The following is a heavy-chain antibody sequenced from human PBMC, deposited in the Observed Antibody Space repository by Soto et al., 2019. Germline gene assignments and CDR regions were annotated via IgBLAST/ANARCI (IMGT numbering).Heavy chain of an antibody. V-gene: IGHV4-59*01. CDR2: IHYSGST. Sequence: QVQLQESGPGLVKPSETLSLTCTVAGGSISNYYWSWIRQPPGTGLEWIGYIHYSGSTNYNPSLKSRVTMSVDTSKNQFSLKVNSVTAADTAVYYCTRDMFPEPAAPRGRFDPWGQGTLVTVSS. D-gene: IGHD2-2*01. CDR3: TRDMFPEPAAPRGRFDP. CDR1: GGSISNYY. J-gene: IGHJ5*02.